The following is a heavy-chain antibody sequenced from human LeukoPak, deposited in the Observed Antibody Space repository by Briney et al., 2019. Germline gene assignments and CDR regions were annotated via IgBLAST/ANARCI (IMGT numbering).Heavy chain of an antibody. V-gene: IGHV3-23*01. D-gene: IGHD1-26*01. CDR1: GFTFSSYA. CDR2: ISGSGGNT. CDR3: TKGGATSGTNYFDY. Sequence: PGGSLRLSCAASGFTFSSYAMNWVRQAPGKGLEWVSTISGSGGNTYYADSVKGRFTISRDNSKKTLYLQMNSLRAEDTAVYYCTKGGATSGTNYFDYWGQGTQVTVSS. J-gene: IGHJ4*02.